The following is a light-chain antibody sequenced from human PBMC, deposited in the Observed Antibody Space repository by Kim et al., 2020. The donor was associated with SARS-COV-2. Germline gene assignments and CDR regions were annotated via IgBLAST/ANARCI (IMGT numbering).Light chain of an antibody. V-gene: IGKV1D-13*01. CDR3: QQFNDYPIT. CDR1: QGISGA. CDR2: DAS. J-gene: IGKJ5*01. Sequence: ASMRNRVTRSRRESQGISGALAWYQKKPRKPPKLLSYDASTLESGVPSRFRGSGSGTDFTLTNSSLQPEDFATFYGQQFNDYPITFGQGTRLEIK.